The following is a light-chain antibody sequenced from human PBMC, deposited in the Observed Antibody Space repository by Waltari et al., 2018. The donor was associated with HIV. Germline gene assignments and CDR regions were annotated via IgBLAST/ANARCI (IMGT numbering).Light chain of an antibody. CDR2: WAS. CDR3: HQYYGTPPWT. Sequence: DIVMTQSTDSLAVSLGERTTINCKSSQSILNTSNNKTSLAWYQQKPGQPPKLLIYWASTRESGVPDRFNGSGSGTDVTLSISSLQAEDGAVYHCHQYYGTPPWTFGQGTKVEIK. V-gene: IGKV4-1*01. CDR1: QSILNTSNNKTS. J-gene: IGKJ1*01.